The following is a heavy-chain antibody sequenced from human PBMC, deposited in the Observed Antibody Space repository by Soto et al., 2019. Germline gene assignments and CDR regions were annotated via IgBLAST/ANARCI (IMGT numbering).Heavy chain of an antibody. D-gene: IGHD3-22*01. V-gene: IGHV4-38-2*01. Sequence: PSETLSLTCAVSGYSISSGYYWGWIRQPPGKGLEWIGSIYHSGSTYYNPSLKSRVTISVDTSKNQFSLKLSSVTAADTAVYYCARADYYDSSGYYYLFDYWGQGTLVTASS. CDR3: ARADYYDSSGYYYLFDY. J-gene: IGHJ4*02. CDR1: GYSISSGYY. CDR2: IYHSGST.